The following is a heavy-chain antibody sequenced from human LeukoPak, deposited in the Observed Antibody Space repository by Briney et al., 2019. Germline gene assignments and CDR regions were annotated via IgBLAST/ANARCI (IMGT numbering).Heavy chain of an antibody. J-gene: IGHJ5*02. D-gene: IGHD3-10*01. Sequence: ASLKGSCEASVYTFTSYYMHSVRQAPGHGLEWMWIVNPSGVSTSYAQKFQGRVNMTRDMSTSTVYMEPSSLRAEDTAVSYCARSYYYGSGSYYNQRGVWFNPWGQGTLVTVSP. CDR1: VYTFTSYY. V-gene: IGHV1-46*01. CDR2: VNPSGVST. CDR3: ARSYYYGSGSYYNQRGVWFNP.